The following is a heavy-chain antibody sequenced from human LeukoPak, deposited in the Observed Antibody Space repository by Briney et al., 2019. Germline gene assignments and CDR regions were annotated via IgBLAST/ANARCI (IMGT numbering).Heavy chain of an antibody. Sequence: SETLSLTCTVSGGSISGSSYYWGWIRQPPGKGLEWIGSIYYSGSTYYNPSLKSRVTISVDTSKNQFSLKLSSVTAADTAVYYCARATDSSWYSFYFDYWGQGTLVTASS. J-gene: IGHJ4*02. V-gene: IGHV4-39*01. CDR1: GGSISGSSYY. CDR2: IYYSGST. D-gene: IGHD6-13*01. CDR3: ARATDSSWYSFYFDY.